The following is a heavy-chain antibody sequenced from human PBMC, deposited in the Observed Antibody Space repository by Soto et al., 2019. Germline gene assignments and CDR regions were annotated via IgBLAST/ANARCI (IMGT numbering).Heavy chain of an antibody. CDR1: GYTFTSYY. Sequence: ASVKVSCKASGYTFTSYYMHWVRQAPGQGLEWMGKINPSGGSTSYAQKFQGRVTTTRDTSTSTVYMELSSLRSEDTAVYYCARDPSNYYDSSGYHFDYWGQGTLVTVSS. CDR2: INPSGGST. V-gene: IGHV1-46*01. CDR3: ARDPSNYYDSSGYHFDY. J-gene: IGHJ4*02. D-gene: IGHD3-22*01.